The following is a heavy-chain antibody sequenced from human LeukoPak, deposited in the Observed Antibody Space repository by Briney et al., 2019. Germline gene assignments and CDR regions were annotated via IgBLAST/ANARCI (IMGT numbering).Heavy chain of an antibody. CDR1: GFSFISYG. Sequence: GGSLRLSCAASGFSFISYGMHWVRQAPGKGLEWVGGISDDGRNKKYADSVKGRFTISRDNSKDTLYLQMDSLRDEDTAVYYCAKRPSDYGDYVTYFDYWGQVTLVTVSS. D-gene: IGHD4-17*01. CDR2: ISDDGRNK. CDR3: AKRPSDYGDYVTYFDY. V-gene: IGHV3-30*18. J-gene: IGHJ4*02.